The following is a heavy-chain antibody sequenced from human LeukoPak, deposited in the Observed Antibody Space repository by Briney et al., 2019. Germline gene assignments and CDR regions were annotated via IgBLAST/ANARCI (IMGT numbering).Heavy chain of an antibody. J-gene: IGHJ4*02. CDR3: ARDLPDY. CDR2: ISSTSSYI. CDR1: GFTFSSYS. V-gene: IGHV3-21*01. Sequence: PGGSLRLSCAASGFTFSSYSMNWVRQAPGKGLEWVSSISSTSSYIYYADSVKGRFTMSRDSAKNSLYLQMNSLRDEDTAVYYCARDLPDYWGQGTLVTVSS.